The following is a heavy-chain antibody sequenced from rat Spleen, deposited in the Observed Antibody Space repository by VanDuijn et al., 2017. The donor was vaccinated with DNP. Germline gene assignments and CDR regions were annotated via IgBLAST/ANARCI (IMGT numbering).Heavy chain of an antibody. CDR3: ARPDY. CDR1: GFTFSSYW. CDR2: ITNSGGDS. Sequence: EVQLEESGGGLVQPGRSMKLSCVASGFTFSSYWMFWVRQAPGKGLEWVASITNSGGDSYFADSVRGRFTISRDNAKDTLYLQMKSLRSEDTATYYCARPDYWGQGVMVTVSS. V-gene: IGHV5-31*01. J-gene: IGHJ2*01.